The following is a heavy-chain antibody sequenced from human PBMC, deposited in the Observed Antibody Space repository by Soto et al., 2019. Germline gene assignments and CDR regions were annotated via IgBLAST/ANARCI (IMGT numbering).Heavy chain of an antibody. V-gene: IGHV3-53*04. CDR3: ARGPDSSGWPAIFDY. Sequence: GGSLRLSCAASGFTVSSNYMSWVRQAPGKGLEWVSVIYSGGSTYYADSVKGRFTISRHNSKNTLYLQMNSLRAEDTAVYYCARGPDSSGWPAIFDYWGQGTLVTVSS. D-gene: IGHD6-19*01. CDR2: IYSGGST. J-gene: IGHJ4*02. CDR1: GFTVSSNY.